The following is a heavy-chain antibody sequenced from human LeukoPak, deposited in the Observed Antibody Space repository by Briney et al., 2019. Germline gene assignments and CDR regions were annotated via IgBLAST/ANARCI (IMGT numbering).Heavy chain of an antibody. CDR2: IYHSGST. V-gene: IGHV4-30-2*01. CDR3: ARDMAGTTVFDY. D-gene: IGHD1-1*01. J-gene: IGHJ4*02. CDR1: GGSISSGGYS. Sequence: SQTLSLTCAVSGGSISSGGYSWSWIRQPPGKGLEWIGYIYHSGSTYHNPSLKSRVTISVDRSKNQISLKLSSVTAADTAVYYCARDMAGTTVFDYWGQGTLVTVSS.